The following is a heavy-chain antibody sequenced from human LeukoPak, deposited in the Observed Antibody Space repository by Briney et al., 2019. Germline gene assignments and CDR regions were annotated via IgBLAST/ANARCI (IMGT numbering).Heavy chain of an antibody. CDR3: AKDEDTAMVPYNWFDP. CDR2: ISYDGSNK. V-gene: IGHV3-30*18. CDR1: GFTFCSYG. J-gene: IGHJ5*02. Sequence: GRSLRLSCAASGFTFCSYGMHWVRQAPGKGLEWVAVISYDGSNKYYADSVKGRFTISRDNSKNTLYLQMNSLRAEDTAVYYCAKDEDTAMVPYNWFDPWGQGTLVTVSS. D-gene: IGHD5-18*01.